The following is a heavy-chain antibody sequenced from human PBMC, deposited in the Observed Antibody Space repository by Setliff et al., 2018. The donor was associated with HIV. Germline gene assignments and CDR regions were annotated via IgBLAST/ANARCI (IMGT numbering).Heavy chain of an antibody. Sequence: SETLSLTCAVYGESLSDYYWSWIRQPPGKGLEWIGEINHNKSSDYNPSLKSRVTMSVDTSKNQSSLKVKSVTAADTAVYYCARQKKSSSWSTNDYWGQGTLVTVS. CDR2: INHNKSS. D-gene: IGHD2-2*01. J-gene: IGHJ4*02. V-gene: IGHV4-34*01. CDR3: ARQKKSSSWSTNDY. CDR1: GESLSDYY.